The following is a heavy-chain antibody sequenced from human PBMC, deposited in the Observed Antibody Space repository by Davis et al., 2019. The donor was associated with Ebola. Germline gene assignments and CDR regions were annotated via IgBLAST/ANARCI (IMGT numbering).Heavy chain of an antibody. D-gene: IGHD5-24*01. V-gene: IGHV3-53*01. Sequence: GESLKISCAVSGFTVSSNYWSWVRQAPGKGLEWVSVIYSGDNTYHADSVKGRFSISRDNSKNSLFLQMNSLRAEDTAVYFCATFNWYYMDVWGKGTRVTVSS. CDR3: ATFNWYYMDV. CDR1: GFTVSSNY. J-gene: IGHJ6*03. CDR2: IYSGDNT.